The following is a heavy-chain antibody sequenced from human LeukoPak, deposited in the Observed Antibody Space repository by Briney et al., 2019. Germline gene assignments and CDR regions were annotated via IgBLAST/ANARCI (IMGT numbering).Heavy chain of an antibody. CDR1: GFTFSSYS. J-gene: IGHJ4*02. Sequence: GGSLRLSCAASGFTFSSYSMNWVRQAPGKGLEWVSSISSSSSYIYYADSVKGRFTISRDNAKNSLYLQMNSLGAEDTAVYYCARVNGSGSYYIDYWGQGTLVTVSS. D-gene: IGHD3-10*01. CDR3: ARVNGSGSYYIDY. CDR2: ISSSSSYI. V-gene: IGHV3-21*01.